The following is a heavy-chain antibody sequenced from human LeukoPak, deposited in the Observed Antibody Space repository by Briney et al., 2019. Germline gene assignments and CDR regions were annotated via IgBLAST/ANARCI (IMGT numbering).Heavy chain of an antibody. J-gene: IGHJ6*03. CDR2: INWNGGNT. D-gene: IGHD2-8*01. CDR1: GFTFDDYG. Sequence: RPGGSLRLSCAASGFTFDDYGMSWVRQAPGKGLEWVSGINWNGGNTGYADSVKGRFTISRDNVKNSLYLQMNSLRAEDTALYYCARAPGVRYYYYMDVWGKGTTVTVSS. V-gene: IGHV3-20*04. CDR3: ARAPGVRYYYYMDV.